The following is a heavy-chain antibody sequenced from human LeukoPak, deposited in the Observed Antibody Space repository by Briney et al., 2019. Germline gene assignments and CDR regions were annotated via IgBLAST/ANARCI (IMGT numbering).Heavy chain of an antibody. J-gene: IGHJ4*02. Sequence: PGGSLRLSCAASGFTFSSYAMSWVRQAPGKGLEWVSAISGSGGSTYYADSVKGRFTISRDNSKNTLYLQMNSLRAEDTAIYYCAKKVGLVSAPLYYFDVWGQGTLVTVSS. D-gene: IGHD5/OR15-5a*01. CDR1: GFTFSSYA. CDR3: AKKVGLVSAPLYYFDV. CDR2: ISGSGGST. V-gene: IGHV3-23*01.